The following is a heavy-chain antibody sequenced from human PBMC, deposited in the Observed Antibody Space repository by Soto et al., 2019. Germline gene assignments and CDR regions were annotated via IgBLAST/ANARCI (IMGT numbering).Heavy chain of an antibody. Sequence: PSETLSLTCTVSGGSISSGDYYWIWIRQPPGKGLDWIGYIYYSGSTYYNPSLKSRVTISVDTSKNQFSLKLSSVTAADTAVYYCARAAGYYGSGSYYWFDPWGQGTLVTVSS. CDR3: ARAAGYYGSGSYYWFDP. J-gene: IGHJ5*02. V-gene: IGHV4-30-4*01. D-gene: IGHD3-10*01. CDR1: GGSISSGDYY. CDR2: IYYSGST.